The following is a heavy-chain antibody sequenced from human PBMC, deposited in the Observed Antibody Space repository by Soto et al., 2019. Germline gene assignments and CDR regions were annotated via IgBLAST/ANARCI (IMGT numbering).Heavy chain of an antibody. CDR3: ARIPTYYNYDWGNATY. V-gene: IGHV4-34*02. CDR1: GASFSGYY. Sequence: QVRPQQWCTGLLKPSETLSLKCAIYGASFSGYYWGWIRQPPGGKLEWIGEINHSGDTNYNPSLKSRVTISADTSKNQFSLKLTSVTAADTAVYYCARIPTYYNYDWGNATYWGQGTLVTVSS. CDR2: INHSGDT. J-gene: IGHJ4*02. D-gene: IGHD3-16*01.